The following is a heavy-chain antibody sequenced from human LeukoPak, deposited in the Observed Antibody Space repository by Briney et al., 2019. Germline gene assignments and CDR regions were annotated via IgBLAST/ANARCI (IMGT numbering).Heavy chain of an antibody. J-gene: IGHJ4*02. D-gene: IGHD3-3*01. V-gene: IGHV3-74*01. CDR2: INSNGSGT. CDR1: GFTFSSYW. Sequence: VGSLRLSCAASGFTFSSYWMHWVRQAPGKGLVWVSRINSNGSGTSYADSVRGRFTISRDNAKNTLYLQMNSLRAEDAAVYFCARGLSVGVAFGDFWGQGTLVTVSS. CDR3: ARGLSVGVAFGDF.